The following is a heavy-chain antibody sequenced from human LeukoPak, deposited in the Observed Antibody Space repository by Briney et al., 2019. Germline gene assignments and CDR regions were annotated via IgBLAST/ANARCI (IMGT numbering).Heavy chain of an antibody. V-gene: IGHV3-23*01. CDR3: AKGLGYSGYGPGYFDY. CDR1: GFTFSSCA. Sequence: PGGSLRLSCAASGFTFSSCAMTWVRQAPGKGLKWVSAINSGGSTFYADSVKGRFTISRDNSKNTLYLQMNSLTAEDTAIYYCAKGLGYSGYGPGYFDYWGQGTLVTVSS. D-gene: IGHD5-12*01. CDR2: INSGGST. J-gene: IGHJ4*02.